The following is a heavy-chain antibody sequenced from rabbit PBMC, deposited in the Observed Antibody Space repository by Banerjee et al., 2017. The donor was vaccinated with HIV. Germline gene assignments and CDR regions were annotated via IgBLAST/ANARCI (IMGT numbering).Heavy chain of an antibody. V-gene: IGHV1S45*01. CDR2: IDAGSSGST. D-gene: IGHD7-1*01. Sequence: QAPLVEYGGDLVQLEGSRTRTCKASGFFLSNFFSMYWVRPAPGKGLEWIACIDAGSSGSTYYASWAKGRFTISKTSSTTVTLQMTSLTAADTATYFCASSIAGYPGYGYGLNLWGPGTLVTVS. CDR3: ASSIAGYPGYGYGLNL. J-gene: IGHJ4*01. CDR1: GFFLSNFFS.